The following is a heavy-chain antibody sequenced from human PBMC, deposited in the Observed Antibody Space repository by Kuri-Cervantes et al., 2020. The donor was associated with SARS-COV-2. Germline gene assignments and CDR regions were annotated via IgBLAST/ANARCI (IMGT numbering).Heavy chain of an antibody. CDR1: GGTFSSYT. J-gene: IGHJ4*02. D-gene: IGHD3-10*01. Sequence: SVKVSCKASGGTFSSYTISWVRQAPGQGLEWMGGIIPIFGTANYAQKFQGRVTITADKSTSTAYMELSSLRSEDTAVYYCARDSGSRLLWFGELWLDYWGQGTLVTVSS. CDR3: ARDSGSRLLWFGELWLDY. V-gene: IGHV1-69*06. CDR2: IIPIFGTA.